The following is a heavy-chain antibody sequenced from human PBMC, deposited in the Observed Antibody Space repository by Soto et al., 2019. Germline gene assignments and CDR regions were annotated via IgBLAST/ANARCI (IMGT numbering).Heavy chain of an antibody. CDR3: TTGLVKGRGAFDI. CDR1: GFTFGASA. V-gene: IGHV3-15*04. J-gene: IGHJ3*02. Sequence: GGSLRLSCAASGFTFGASALQWVRQASGKGLEWLGRIGSRGESYATTDYAAPVKGRFTISRDDSKNTLYLQMNSLKTEDTAVYYCTTGLVKGRGAFDIWGQGTMVTVSS. CDR2: IGSRGESYAT. D-gene: IGHD2-21*01.